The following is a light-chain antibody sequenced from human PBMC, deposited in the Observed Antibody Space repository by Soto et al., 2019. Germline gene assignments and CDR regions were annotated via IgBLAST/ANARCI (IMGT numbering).Light chain of an antibody. CDR1: QSVSSN. CDR2: GAS. Sequence: EIVMTQSPATLSVSPGERATLSCRASQSVSSNLAWYQQKPGQAPRLLIYGASTRATGIPARFSGSGSGKESTLTNSILQSEYFAVYYCPPYSNLPLYTFGQGTKLEIK. V-gene: IGKV3-15*01. CDR3: PPYSNLPLYT. J-gene: IGKJ2*01.